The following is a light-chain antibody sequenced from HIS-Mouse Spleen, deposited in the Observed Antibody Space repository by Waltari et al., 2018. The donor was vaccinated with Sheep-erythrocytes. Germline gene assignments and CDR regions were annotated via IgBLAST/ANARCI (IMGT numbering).Light chain of an antibody. CDR1: SSAVGSYNL. V-gene: IGLV2-23*03. J-gene: IGLJ2*01. Sequence: QSALTQPASVSGSPGQSITISCTGTSSAVGSYNLVSWYQQHPGKAPKRMIYEGSKRPSGVSKRFSGSKSGNTASLTISGLQAEDEADYYCCSYAGSSTFHVVFGGGTKLTVL. CDR3: CSYAGSSTFHVV. CDR2: EGS.